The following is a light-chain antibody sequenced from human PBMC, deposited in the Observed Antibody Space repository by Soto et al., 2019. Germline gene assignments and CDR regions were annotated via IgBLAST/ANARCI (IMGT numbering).Light chain of an antibody. CDR1: QSLLHSNGYNY. Sequence: DIVMTQSPLSLPVTPGEPASISCRSSQSLLHSNGYNYLDWYLQKPGQSPQLLIYLGSNRASGVPDRVSGSGSGTDFTLKISRVEAEDVGVYYCMQALHLFTFGPGTKVDIK. J-gene: IGKJ3*01. CDR3: MQALHLFT. V-gene: IGKV2-28*01. CDR2: LGS.